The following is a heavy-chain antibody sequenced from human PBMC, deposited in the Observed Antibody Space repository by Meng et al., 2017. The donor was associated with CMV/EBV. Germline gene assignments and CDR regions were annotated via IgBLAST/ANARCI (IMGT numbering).Heavy chain of an antibody. D-gene: IGHD3-10*01. CDR1: FTSYD. V-gene: IGHV1-8*01. Sequence: FTSYDINWVRQATGQGLEWMGWMNPNSGNTGYVQKFQGRVTMTRNTSISTAYMELSSLRSEDTAVYYCARGQGYYGSGSYWGWFDPWGQGTLVTVSS. CDR2: MNPNSGNT. CDR3: ARGQGYYGSGSYWGWFDP. J-gene: IGHJ5*02.